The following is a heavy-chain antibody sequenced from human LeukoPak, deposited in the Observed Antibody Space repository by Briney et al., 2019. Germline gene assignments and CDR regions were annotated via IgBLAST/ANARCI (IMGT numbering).Heavy chain of an antibody. CDR2: MNPNGGNT. CDR1: GYTFTSYD. Sequence: ASVKVSCKASGYTFTSYDINWVRQATGQGLEWMGWMNPNGGNTGYAQKFQGRVTITRNTSISTAYMELSSLRSEDTAVYYCARGGDYYDSTTDYCGQGTLVTVSS. D-gene: IGHD3-22*01. V-gene: IGHV1-8*03. J-gene: IGHJ4*02. CDR3: ARGGDYYDSTTDY.